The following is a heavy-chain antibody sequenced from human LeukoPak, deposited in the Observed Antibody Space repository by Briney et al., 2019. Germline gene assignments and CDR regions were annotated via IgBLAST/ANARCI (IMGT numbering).Heavy chain of an antibody. Sequence: SETLSLTCAVYGGSFSGYYWSWIRQPPGKGLEWIGEINHSGSTNYNPSLKSRVTISVDTSKNQFSLKLSSVTAADTAVYYCARRREVGPNNAFDIWGQGTMVTVSS. CDR2: INHSGST. V-gene: IGHV4-34*01. CDR3: ARRREVGPNNAFDI. CDR1: GGSFSGYY. J-gene: IGHJ3*02. D-gene: IGHD1-26*01.